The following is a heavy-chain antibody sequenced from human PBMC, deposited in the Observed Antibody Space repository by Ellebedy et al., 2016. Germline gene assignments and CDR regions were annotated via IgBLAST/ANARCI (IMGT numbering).Heavy chain of an antibody. CDR2: IYYSGST. CDR1: GGSISSSSYY. Sequence: SETLSLXCTVSGGSISSSSYYWGWIRQPPGKGLEWIGSIYYSGSTYYNPSLKSRVTISVDTSKNQFSLKLSSVTAADTAVYYCASQGIAARPFDYWGQGTLVTVSS. V-gene: IGHV4-39*01. D-gene: IGHD6-6*01. CDR3: ASQGIAARPFDY. J-gene: IGHJ4*02.